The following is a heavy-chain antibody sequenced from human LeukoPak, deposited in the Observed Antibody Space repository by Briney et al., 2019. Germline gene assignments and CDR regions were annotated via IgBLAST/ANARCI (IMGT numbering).Heavy chain of an antibody. D-gene: IGHD2-21*01. Sequence: GSLRLSCAASEFTFSTFWMSWVRQAPAEGVEWGANIKEDGSVKHYVYSVEGRFSISRDNARSSLYLQMNSLRAEDTAVYYCVRDSDYQRNSGGLYAHYDALDIWGHGTMVTVS. CDR1: EFTFSTFW. CDR2: IKEDGSVK. J-gene: IGHJ3*02. CDR3: VRDSDYQRNSGGLYAHYDALDI. V-gene: IGHV3-7*01.